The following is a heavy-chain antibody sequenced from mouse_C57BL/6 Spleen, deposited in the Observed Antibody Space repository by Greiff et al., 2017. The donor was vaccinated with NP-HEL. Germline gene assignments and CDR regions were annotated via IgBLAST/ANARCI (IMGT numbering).Heavy chain of an antibody. Sequence: VQLQQSGAELVRPGSSVKMSCKTSGYTFTSYGINWVKQRPGQGLEWIGYIYIGNGYTEYNEKFKGKATLTSDTSSSTAYMQLSSLTSEDSAIYFCKSAITTRVAARHCDMDYGGKRTSVPVSS. CDR3: KSAITTRVAARHCDMDY. V-gene: IGHV1-58*01. CDR1: GYTFTSYG. D-gene: IGHD1-1*01. CDR2: IYIGNGYT. J-gene: IGHJ4*01.